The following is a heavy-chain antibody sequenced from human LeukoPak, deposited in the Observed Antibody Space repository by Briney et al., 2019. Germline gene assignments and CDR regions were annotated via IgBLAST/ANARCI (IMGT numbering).Heavy chain of an antibody. J-gene: IGHJ4*02. CDR3: ARRGHTYGYVGIDY. V-gene: IGHV1-24*01. CDR1: GYTLTELS. D-gene: IGHD5-18*01. Sequence: ASVKVSCKVSGYTLTELSMHWVRQAPGKGLEWMGGFDPEDGETIYAQKFQGRVTMTRNTSISTAYMELSSLRSGDTAVYYCARRGHTYGYVGIDYWGQGTLVTVSS. CDR2: FDPEDGET.